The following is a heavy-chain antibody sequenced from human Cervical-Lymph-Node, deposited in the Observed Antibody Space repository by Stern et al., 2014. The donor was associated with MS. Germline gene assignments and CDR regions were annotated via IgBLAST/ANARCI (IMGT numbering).Heavy chain of an antibody. Sequence: QVKLVQSGAEVKKPGSSVKVSCKASGGTFSNYAITWVRQAPGQGLEWMGALIPLFGTANYAQRFQGRVTITADRPTNTSYMELSSLTSEDTAVYFCARDGDFDYSFGMDVWGQGTTVTVSS. V-gene: IGHV1-69*06. D-gene: IGHD2-21*02. CDR2: LIPLFGTA. CDR1: GGTFSNYA. J-gene: IGHJ6*02. CDR3: ARDGDFDYSFGMDV.